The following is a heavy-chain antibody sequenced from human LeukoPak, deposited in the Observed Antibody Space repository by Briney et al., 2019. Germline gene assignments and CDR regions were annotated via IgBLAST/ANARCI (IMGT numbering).Heavy chain of an antibody. CDR2: IWDDGSKK. V-gene: IGHV3-33*01. D-gene: IGHD3-16*01. Sequence: GGSLRLSCAASGFTFSSFGTHWGRQAQVRGLEWVAVIWDDGSKKYYADSVKARFTISRDNTKNTVYLQMDSLRAEDTALYYCARDLGRGNTPFDYGGQETLDTVSS. CDR3: ARDLGRGNTPFDY. J-gene: IGHJ4*02. CDR1: GFTFSSFG.